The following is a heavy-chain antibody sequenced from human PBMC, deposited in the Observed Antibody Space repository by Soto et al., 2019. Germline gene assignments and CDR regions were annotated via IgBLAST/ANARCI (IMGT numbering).Heavy chain of an antibody. D-gene: IGHD3-22*01. CDR3: ARDYYDSSGYYYFYYFDY. CDR2: INPNSGGT. J-gene: IGHJ4*02. Sequence: GASVKVSCKASGYTFTGYYMHWVRQAPGQGLEWMGWINPNSGGTNYAQKFQGWVTMTRDTSISTAYMELSRLRSDDTAVYYCARDYYDSSGYYYFYYFDYWGQGTLVTVSS. V-gene: IGHV1-2*04. CDR1: GYTFTGYY.